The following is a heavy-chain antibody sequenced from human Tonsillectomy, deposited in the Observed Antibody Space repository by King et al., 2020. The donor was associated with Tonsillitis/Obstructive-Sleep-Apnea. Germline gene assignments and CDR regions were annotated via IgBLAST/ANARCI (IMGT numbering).Heavy chain of an antibody. CDR3: AKDMYCGGDCYSAAYFDY. V-gene: IGHV3-9*01. CDR1: GFTFDDYA. Sequence: DVQLVESGGGLVQPGRSLRLSCAASGFTFDDYAMHWVRQAPGKGLEWVSGISWNSGSIGYADSVKGRLTISRDNAKNSLYLQMNSLRAEDTALYYCAKDMYCGGDCYSAAYFDYWGQGTLVTVSS. J-gene: IGHJ4*02. CDR2: ISWNSGSI. D-gene: IGHD2-21*01.